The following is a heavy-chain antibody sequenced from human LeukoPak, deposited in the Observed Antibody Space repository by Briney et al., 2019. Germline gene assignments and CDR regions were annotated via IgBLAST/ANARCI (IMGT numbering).Heavy chain of an antibody. CDR3: ARDRLHYGEYEKTFDY. V-gene: IGHV3-48*01. D-gene: IGHD4-17*01. CDR1: GFTFSSYS. Sequence: GGSLRLSCAASGFTFSSYSMNWARQAPGKGLEWVSYISYSSSTIYYADSVKGRSTISRDNAKNSLYLQMDSLRAEDTAVYHCARDRLHYGEYEKTFDYWGQGTLVTVSS. CDR2: ISYSSSTI. J-gene: IGHJ4*02.